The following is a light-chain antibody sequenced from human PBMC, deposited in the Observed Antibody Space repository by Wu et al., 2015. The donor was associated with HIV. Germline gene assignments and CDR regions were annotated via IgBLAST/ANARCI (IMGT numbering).Light chain of an antibody. V-gene: IGKV3-11*01. Sequence: EIVLTQSPATLSLPPGESATLSCRASQSIGSSLAWYQQKPGQPPRLLIYDTSNRVSGIPARFSGSGSGTDFILTISSLEPEDFVIYYCHYSTNWPLTFGQGTRLEIK. CDR3: HYSTNWPLT. CDR1: QSIGSS. CDR2: DTS. J-gene: IGKJ5*01.